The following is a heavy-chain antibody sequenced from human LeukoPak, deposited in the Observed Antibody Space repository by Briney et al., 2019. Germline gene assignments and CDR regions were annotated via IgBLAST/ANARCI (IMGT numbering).Heavy chain of an antibody. J-gene: IGHJ4*02. D-gene: IGHD3-22*01. CDR2: IIPIFVTA. V-gene: IGHV1-69*05. CDR1: GGTFSSYA. CDR3: ASAITYYYDSSGYYLLDY. Sequence: SVKVSCKASGGTFSSYAISGVRQARGQGLEWMGGIIPIFVTANYAQKFQGRVTITTDESTSTAYMELGSLRSEDTAVYYCASAITYYYDSSGYYLLDYRGQGTLVTVSS.